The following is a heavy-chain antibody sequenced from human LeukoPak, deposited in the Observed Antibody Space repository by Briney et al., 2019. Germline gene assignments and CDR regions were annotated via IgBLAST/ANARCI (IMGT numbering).Heavy chain of an antibody. CDR2: IYYSGST. J-gene: IGHJ5*02. V-gene: IGHV4-39*01. CDR3: ARNRYYYGSGNYGVPNWFDP. Sequence: TPSETLSLTCTVSGGSISSNSYYWGWIRQPPGKGLEWIGSIYYSGSTYYNPSLKSRVTISVDTSKNQFSLKLRSVTAADTAVYSCARNRYYYGSGNYGVPNWFDPWGQGTLVTVSS. D-gene: IGHD3-10*01. CDR1: GGSISSNSYY.